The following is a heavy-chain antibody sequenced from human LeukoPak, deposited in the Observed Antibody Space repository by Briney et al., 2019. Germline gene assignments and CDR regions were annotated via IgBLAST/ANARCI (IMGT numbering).Heavy chain of an antibody. J-gene: IGHJ4*02. D-gene: IGHD3-22*01. CDR3: AKDISSSLGDSSGFDY. CDR1: GFTFDDYA. CDR2: ISWDSGSI. V-gene: IGHV3-9*01. Sequence: GGSLRLSCAASGFTFDDYAMHWVRQAPGKGLEWVSGISWDSGSIGYADSVKGRFTISRDNAKNSLYLQMNSLRAEDTALYYCAKDISSSLGDSSGFDYWGQGTLVTVSS.